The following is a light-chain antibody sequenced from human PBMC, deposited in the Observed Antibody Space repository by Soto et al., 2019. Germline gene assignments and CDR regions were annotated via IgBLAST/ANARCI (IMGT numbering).Light chain of an antibody. V-gene: IGLV2-14*01. Sequence: SALHEPPSVSSSPLRSITLACSGTIIDVGGYKFVSWYQQHPGKAPKLMIYEVSNRPSGVSNRFSGSRSGNTASLTISGLQAEDEADYYCSSYTISTLVFATGTKVIVL. J-gene: IGLJ1*01. CDR3: SSYTISTLV. CDR1: IIDVGGYKF. CDR2: EVS.